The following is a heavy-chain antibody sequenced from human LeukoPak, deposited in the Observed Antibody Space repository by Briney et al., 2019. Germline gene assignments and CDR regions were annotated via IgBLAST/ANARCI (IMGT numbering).Heavy chain of an antibody. CDR3: ARHLSFVDAFDI. J-gene: IGHJ3*02. CDR1: GYSFNSYW. V-gene: IGHV5-10-1*01. D-gene: IGHD3-10*01. Sequence: GESLRIFCSGSGYSFNSYWIRWVRPMPGKGLEWMGRFDPSDSYTKYSPSFQGHVTISADKSISTAYLQWSSLKASDTAMYYCARHLSFVDAFDIWGQGTMVTVSS. CDR2: FDPSDSYT.